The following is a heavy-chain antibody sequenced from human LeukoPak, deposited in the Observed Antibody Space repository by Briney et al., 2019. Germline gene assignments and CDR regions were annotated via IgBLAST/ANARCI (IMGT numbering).Heavy chain of an antibody. Sequence: GGSLRLSCAASGFTFSSYAMSWVRQAPGKGLEWVANIKQDGSEKYYVDSVKGRFTISRDNAKNSLYLQTNSLRAEDTAVYYCARGRDGYNLVDAFDIWGQGIMVTVSS. CDR3: ARGRDGYNLVDAFDI. J-gene: IGHJ3*02. D-gene: IGHD5-24*01. V-gene: IGHV3-7*01. CDR2: IKQDGSEK. CDR1: GFTFSSYA.